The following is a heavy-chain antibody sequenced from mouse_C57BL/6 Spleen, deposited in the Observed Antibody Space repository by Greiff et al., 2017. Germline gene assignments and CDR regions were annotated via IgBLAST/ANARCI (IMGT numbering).Heavy chain of an antibody. V-gene: IGHV5-6*01. CDR2: ISSGGSST. J-gene: IGHJ4*01. D-gene: IGHD1-1*01. Sequence: EVKLMESGGDLVKPGGSLKLSCAASGFTFSSYGMSWVRQTPDKRLEWVATISSGGSSTYYPDSVKGRITISRDNAKNTLYLQMSSLKSADTAMYCCARQDYYGSDDYAMDYWGQGTSVTVSS. CDR3: ARQDYYGSDDYAMDY. CDR1: GFTFSSYG.